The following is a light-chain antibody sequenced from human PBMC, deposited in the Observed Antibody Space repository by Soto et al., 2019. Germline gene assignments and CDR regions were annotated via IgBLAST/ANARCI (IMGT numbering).Light chain of an antibody. Sequence: QSALTQPASVSGSPGQSITISCTGTSSDVGGYNYVSWFQQHPGKAPKHMIYDVSNRPSGVSDRFSGSKSGNTASLAISGLQAEDEADYYFSSFPTSDNRVLGGGTQLPAL. V-gene: IGLV2-14*03. J-gene: IGLJ7*02. CDR3: SSFPTSDNRV. CDR2: DVS. CDR1: SSDVGGYNY.